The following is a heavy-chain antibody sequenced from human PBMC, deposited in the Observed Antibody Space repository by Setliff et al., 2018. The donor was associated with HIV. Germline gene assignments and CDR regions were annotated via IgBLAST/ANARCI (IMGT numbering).Heavy chain of an antibody. V-gene: IGHV4-59*01. J-gene: IGHJ4*01. CDR1: GGSISSYY. D-gene: IGHD5-18*01. CDR3: ARTRGYSYGTLAGFDY. Sequence: SETLSLTCTVSGGSISSYYWSWIRQPPGKGLEWIGYISYSGSTNYNPSLESRVAMSVDTSKQQFSLEVSSVTAADTAVYYCARTRGYSYGTLAGFDYWGRGSLVTVS. CDR2: ISYSGST.